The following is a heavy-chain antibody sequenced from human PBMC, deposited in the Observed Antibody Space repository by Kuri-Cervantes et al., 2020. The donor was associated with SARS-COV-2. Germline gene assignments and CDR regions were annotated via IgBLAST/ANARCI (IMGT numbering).Heavy chain of an antibody. CDR3: ARREAAAGFDY. J-gene: IGHJ4*02. CDR1: GFAFSGYT. D-gene: IGHD6-13*01. CDR2: ISYEGNSQ. Sequence: GESLKISCAASGFAFSGYTMHWIRQGPGKGLEWVAAISYEGNSQYYQDSLKGRFTISRDNAKNTLYLQMNSLRAEDTAVYYCARREAAAGFDYWGQGTLVTVSS. V-gene: IGHV3-30*04.